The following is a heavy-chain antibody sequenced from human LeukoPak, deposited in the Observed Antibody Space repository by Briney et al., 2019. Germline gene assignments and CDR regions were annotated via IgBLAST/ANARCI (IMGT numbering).Heavy chain of an antibody. CDR2: ITNSGGGP. CDR3: AKDGRSSAPH. V-gene: IGHV3-23*01. CDR1: GFTFSKYA. D-gene: IGHD6-6*01. Sequence: GGSLRLSCEASGFTFSKYAMSWVRQAPGKGPEWVSGITNSGGGPSSADSVKGRFTISRDNSKNTLYLQMNSLRVEDTAVYYCAKDGRSSAPHWGQGTLVTVSS. J-gene: IGHJ4*02.